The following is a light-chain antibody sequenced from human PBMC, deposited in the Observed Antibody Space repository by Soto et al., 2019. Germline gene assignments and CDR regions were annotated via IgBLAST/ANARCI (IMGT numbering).Light chain of an antibody. V-gene: IGLV2-14*01. Sequence: QSVLTQPASVSGSPGQSITISCTGTSSDVGGYNYVSWYQQHPGKAPKLMIYDVSNRPSGVSNRFSGSKSGNTASLTISGLQAEDESDYYGSSYTSSSTLGMVFGGGTTLTVL. CDR2: DVS. CDR1: SSDVGGYNY. CDR3: SSYTSSSTLGMV. J-gene: IGLJ2*01.